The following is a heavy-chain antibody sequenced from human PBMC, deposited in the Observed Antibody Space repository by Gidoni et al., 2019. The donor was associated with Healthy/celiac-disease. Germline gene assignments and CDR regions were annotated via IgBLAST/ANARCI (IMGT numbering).Heavy chain of an antibody. CDR1: GFTFSSYA. V-gene: IGHV3-23*01. D-gene: IGHD3-22*01. CDR2: ISGSGGST. Sequence: EVQLLESGGGLVQPGGSLRRSCAASGFTFSSYAMTWVRQAPEKGLEWVSAISGSGGSTYDADSVKGRFTISRDNSKNTLYLQMNSLRAEDTAVYYCAKAWDYYDSSGYYRGYAFDIWGQGTMVTVSS. J-gene: IGHJ3*02. CDR3: AKAWDYYDSSGYYRGYAFDI.